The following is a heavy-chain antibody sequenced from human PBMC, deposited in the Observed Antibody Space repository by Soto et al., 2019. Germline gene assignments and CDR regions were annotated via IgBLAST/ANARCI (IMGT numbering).Heavy chain of an antibody. D-gene: IGHD4-17*01. CDR2: IKRETDGGTT. CDR3: TTAATTVTTIDY. CDR1: GFTFRNAW. J-gene: IGHJ4*02. Sequence: EVQLVESGGGLVEPGGSLRLSCAVSGFTFRNAWMSWVRQAPGKGLEWVGRIKRETDGGTTDYAAPVKGRFTISRDDSKNTLYLQMNSLKTEDTAVYYCTTAATTVTTIDYWGQGTLVPVSS. V-gene: IGHV3-15*01.